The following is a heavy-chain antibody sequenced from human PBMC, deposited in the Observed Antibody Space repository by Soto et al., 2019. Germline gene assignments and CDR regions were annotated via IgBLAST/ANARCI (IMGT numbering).Heavy chain of an antibody. Sequence: QAWGPLRLSCAASVFTLSSYGMHWVRQAPGKGLEWVAVISYDGSNKYYADSVKGRFTISRDNSKNTLYLQMNSLRAEDTAVYYCAKDPEYYDFWSGSDYYYGMDVWGQGTTVTVSS. CDR1: VFTLSSYG. J-gene: IGHJ6*02. D-gene: IGHD3-3*01. CDR2: ISYDGSNK. CDR3: AKDPEYYDFWSGSDYYYGMDV. V-gene: IGHV3-30*18.